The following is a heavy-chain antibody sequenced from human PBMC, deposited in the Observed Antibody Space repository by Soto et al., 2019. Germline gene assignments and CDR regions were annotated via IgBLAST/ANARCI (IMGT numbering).Heavy chain of an antibody. CDR2: ISSNGGST. J-gene: IGHJ4*02. V-gene: IGHV3-64*01. CDR1: GFTFSRYA. CDR3: ARGLGYIYGPEY. D-gene: IGHD5-18*01. Sequence: EVQLVESGGGLVQPGGSLRLSCAASGFTFSRYAMYWVRQAPGKGLEYVSVISSNGGSTHYANSVKGRFTISRDNSKNTLYLQMRSLRVEDMAVYYCARGLGYIYGPEYWGQGTLVTVSS.